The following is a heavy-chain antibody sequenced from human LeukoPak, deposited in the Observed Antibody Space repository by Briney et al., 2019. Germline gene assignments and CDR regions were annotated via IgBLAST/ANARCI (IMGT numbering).Heavy chain of an antibody. Sequence: SETLSLTCSVSGGSISGSHYFWGWIRQPPGKGLEWLGSIHYSGSTYYNPSLKSRLTISVDTSRNQFSLQLSSVTAADTAVYYCVRLVGVPPAVDNWGQGTLVTVSS. CDR3: VRLVGVPPAVDN. CDR1: GGSISGSHYF. J-gene: IGHJ4*02. D-gene: IGHD2-2*01. CDR2: IHYSGST. V-gene: IGHV4-39*01.